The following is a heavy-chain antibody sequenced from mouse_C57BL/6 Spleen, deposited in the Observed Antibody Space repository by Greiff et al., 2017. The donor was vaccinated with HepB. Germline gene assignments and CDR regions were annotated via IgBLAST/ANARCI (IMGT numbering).Heavy chain of an antibody. CDR3: ARRSITTVGYAMDY. CDR2: ISSGSSTI. D-gene: IGHD1-1*01. J-gene: IGHJ4*01. CDR1: GFTFSDYG. V-gene: IGHV5-17*01. Sequence: EVQLVESGGGLVKPGGSLKLSCAASGFTFSDYGMHWVRQAPEKGLEWVAYISSGSSTIYYADTVKGRFTISRDNAKNTLFLQMTSLRSEDTAMYYCARRSITTVGYAMDYWGQGTSVTVSS.